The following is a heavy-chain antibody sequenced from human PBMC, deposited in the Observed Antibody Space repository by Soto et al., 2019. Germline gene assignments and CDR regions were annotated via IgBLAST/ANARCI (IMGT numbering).Heavy chain of an antibody. D-gene: IGHD1-20*01. Sequence: SETLALTGTVSGSSISSHYCSSIPQPPGKGLEWSVYFCYGGSTNYNPSLKSRVTISVDTSKNQFSLKLSSVTAADTAVYYCARAVAGVFDTWNNHYYDHWGQGTLVTVSS. J-gene: IGHJ4*02. CDR2: FCYGGST. V-gene: IGHV4-59*11. CDR3: ARAVAGVFDTWNNHYYDH. CDR1: GSSISSHY.